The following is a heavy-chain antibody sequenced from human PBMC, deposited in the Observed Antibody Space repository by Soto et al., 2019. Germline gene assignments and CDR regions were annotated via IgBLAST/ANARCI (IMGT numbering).Heavy chain of an antibody. J-gene: IGHJ6*03. Sequence: ASVKVSCKASGYTFTSYGISWVRQAPGQGLEWMGWISAYNGNTNYAQKLQGRVTMTTDTSTSTAYMELRSLRSDDTAVYYCARDYYGSGSYAERYYYYNYMHVWCKAPXVTVFS. V-gene: IGHV1-18*01. CDR3: ARDYYGSGSYAERYYYYNYMHV. CDR2: ISAYNGNT. D-gene: IGHD3-10*01. CDR1: GYTFTSYG.